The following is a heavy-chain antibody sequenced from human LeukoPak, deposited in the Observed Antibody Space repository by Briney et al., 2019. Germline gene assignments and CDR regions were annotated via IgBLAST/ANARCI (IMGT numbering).Heavy chain of an antibody. J-gene: IGHJ4*02. D-gene: IGHD2-2*01. CDR2: MNPNSGNT. CDR3: ARVDCSRSGGYYNGVFAY. Sequence: ASVKVSCKASGYTFTSYDINWVRQATGQGLEWMGWMNPNSGNTGYAQKFQGRVTITRNTSISTAYMELSSLRSEDTAVYYCARVDCSRSGGYYNGVFAYWGQGTLVNVSS. V-gene: IGHV1-8*03. CDR1: GYTFTSYD.